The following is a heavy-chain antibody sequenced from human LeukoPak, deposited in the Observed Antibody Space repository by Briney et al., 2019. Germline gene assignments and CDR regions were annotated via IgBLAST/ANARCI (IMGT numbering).Heavy chain of an antibody. CDR2: ISGSGGST. CDR1: GFTFSSYA. J-gene: IGHJ5*02. Sequence: HPGGSLRLSCAASGFTFSSYAMSWVRQAPGKGLEWVSAISGSGGSTYYADSVKGRFTISRDNSKNTLYLQMNSLRAEDTAVYYCAKGGFGFVVAPAAIPYNWFDPWGQGTLVTVSS. CDR3: AKGGFGFVVAPAAIPYNWFDP. D-gene: IGHD2-2*01. V-gene: IGHV3-23*01.